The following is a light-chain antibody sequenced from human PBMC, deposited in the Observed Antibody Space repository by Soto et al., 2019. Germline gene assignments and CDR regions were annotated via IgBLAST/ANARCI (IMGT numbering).Light chain of an antibody. Sequence: SYELTQPPSVSVSPGQTASITCSGDKLGHKYVSWYQQKPGQSPILVIYQDSKRPSGIPERVSGSNSGSTVTLTISETQAMDEADYYCQTWASSIVVFGGGTKLTVL. CDR3: QTWASSIVV. CDR2: QDS. J-gene: IGLJ2*01. CDR1: KLGHKY. V-gene: IGLV3-1*01.